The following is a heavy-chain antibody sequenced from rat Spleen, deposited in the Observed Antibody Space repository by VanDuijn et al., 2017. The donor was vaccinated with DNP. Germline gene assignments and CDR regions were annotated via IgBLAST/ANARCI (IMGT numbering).Heavy chain of an antibody. D-gene: IGHD1-2*01. V-gene: IGHV3-1*01. CDR1: GFSITSNY. CDR2: ISYSGYT. CDR3: ARTDFYSTYIPFAY. J-gene: IGHJ3*01. Sequence: EVQLLESGPGLVRPSQSLSLTCSVTGFSITSNYWGWIRKFPGNKMEWMGYISYSGYTGYNPSLKSRISITRDTSKNQFFLQLNSVTTEDTATYYCARTDFYSTYIPFAYWGQGTLVSVSA.